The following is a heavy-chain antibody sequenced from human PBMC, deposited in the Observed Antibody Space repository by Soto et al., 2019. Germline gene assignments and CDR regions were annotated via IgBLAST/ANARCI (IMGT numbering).Heavy chain of an antibody. D-gene: IGHD1-26*01. J-gene: IGHJ4*02. V-gene: IGHV3-23*01. CDR1: GFSFRTYT. CDR3: AKARCTTTDCYVPDY. CDR2: ISGSGGSP. Sequence: EVQLSESGGGLVQTGGSLRLSCAASGFSFRTYTMSWVRQAPGKGLEWLSVISGSGGSPSYADSVQGRFVISRDNARNTLDLHMNSLRAEDTAMYYCAKARCTTTDCYVPDYWGRGTLVTVSS.